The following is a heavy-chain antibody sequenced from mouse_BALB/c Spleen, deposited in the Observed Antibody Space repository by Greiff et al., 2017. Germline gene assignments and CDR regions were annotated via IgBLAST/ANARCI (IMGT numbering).Heavy chain of an antibody. V-gene: IGHV2-9*02. CDR3: ALYYGYDRAFAY. Sequence: QVQLKESGPGLVAPSQSLSITCTVSGFSFTSYGVHWVRQPPGKGLEWLGVIWAGGSTNYNSALMSRLSISNDNSKSQVFLKMNSLQTDDTAMYYCALYYGYDRAFAYWGQGTLVTVSA. J-gene: IGHJ3*01. CDR2: IWAGGST. CDR1: GFSFTSYG. D-gene: IGHD2-2*01.